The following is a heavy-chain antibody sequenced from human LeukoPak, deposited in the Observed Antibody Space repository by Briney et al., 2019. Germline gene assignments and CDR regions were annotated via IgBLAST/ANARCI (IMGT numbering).Heavy chain of an antibody. CDR2: IYYSGST. CDR3: ARIILYSNGIQGDAFDI. CDR1: GYSISSGYY. D-gene: IGHD2-8*01. Sequence: SETLSLTCTVSGYSISSGYYWGWIRQPPGKGLEWIGYIYYSGSTNYNPSLKSRVTISVDTSKNQFSLKLSSVTAADTAVYYCARIILYSNGIQGDAFDIWGQGTMVTVSS. V-gene: IGHV4-38-2*02. J-gene: IGHJ3*02.